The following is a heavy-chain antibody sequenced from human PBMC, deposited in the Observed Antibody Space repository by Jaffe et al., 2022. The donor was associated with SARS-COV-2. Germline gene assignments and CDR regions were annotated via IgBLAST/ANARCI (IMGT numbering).Heavy chain of an antibody. D-gene: IGHD2-15*01. Sequence: EVQLVESGGGLVQPGRSLRLSCGASGLTFDDYAMHWVRQAPGKGLEWVSGISWNSDNIGYADSVKGRFTISRDNAKNSLYLQMNSLRAEDTALYYCAKGWAALRDAFDIWGQGTMVTVSS. CDR1: GLTFDDYA. J-gene: IGHJ3*02. CDR2: ISWNSDNI. V-gene: IGHV3-9*01. CDR3: AKGWAALRDAFDI.